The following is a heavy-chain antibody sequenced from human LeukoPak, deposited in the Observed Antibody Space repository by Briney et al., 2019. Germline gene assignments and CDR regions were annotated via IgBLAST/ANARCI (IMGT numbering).Heavy chain of an antibody. Sequence: GGSLRLSCAASGFTFNDYTMTWVRQAPGKGLEWVSSVTGDCNYIFYADSVKGRFTISRDNAQNSLFLELNSLRGEDTAVYYCARERNFYYYDYWGQGALVTVSS. D-gene: IGHD3-3*01. CDR2: VTGDCNYI. V-gene: IGHV3-21*01. CDR3: ARERNFYYYDY. J-gene: IGHJ4*02. CDR1: GFTFNDYT.